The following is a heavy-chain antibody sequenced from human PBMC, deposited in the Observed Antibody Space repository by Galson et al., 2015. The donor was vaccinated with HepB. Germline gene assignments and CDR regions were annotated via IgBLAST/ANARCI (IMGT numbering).Heavy chain of an antibody. V-gene: IGHV3-66*01. Sequence: SLRLSCAASGFTVSSNYMSWVRQAPGKGLEWVSVIYSGGSTYYADSVKGRFTISRDNSKNTLYLQMNSLRAEDTAVYYCARGILDDILTPEYFQHWGQGTLVTVSS. CDR3: ARGILDDILTPEYFQH. CDR1: GFTVSSNY. D-gene: IGHD3-9*01. CDR2: IYSGGST. J-gene: IGHJ1*01.